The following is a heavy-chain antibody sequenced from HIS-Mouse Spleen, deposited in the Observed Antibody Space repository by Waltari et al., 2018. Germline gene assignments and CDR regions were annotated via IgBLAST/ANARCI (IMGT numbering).Heavy chain of an antibody. V-gene: IGHV2-70*15. J-gene: IGHJ4*02. D-gene: IGHD6-19*01. CDR2: IDWDDDK. Sequence: QVTLRESGPALVKPTQTLTLTCTFSGFSLCTSGMCVSWIRQPPGKALEWLARIDWDDDKYYSTSLKTRLTISKDTSKNQLVLTMTNMDTVDTATYYCARIAEGYSSGWYAFDYWGQGTLVTVSS. CDR1: GFSLCTSGMC. CDR3: ARIAEGYSSGWYAFDY.